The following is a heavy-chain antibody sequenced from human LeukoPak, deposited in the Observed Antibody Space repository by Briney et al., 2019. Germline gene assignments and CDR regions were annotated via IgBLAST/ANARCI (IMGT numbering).Heavy chain of an antibody. D-gene: IGHD3-3*01. CDR1: GFTFSSYS. CDR3: ARGATIFGVVIMGPHNDY. J-gene: IGHJ4*02. CDR2: ISSSSSYI. Sequence: GGSLRLSCAASGFTFSSYSMNWVRQAPGKGLEWVSSISSSSSYIYYADSEKGRFTISRDNAKNSLYLQMNSLSAEDTAVYYCARGATIFGVVIMGPHNDYWGQGTLVTVSS. V-gene: IGHV3-21*01.